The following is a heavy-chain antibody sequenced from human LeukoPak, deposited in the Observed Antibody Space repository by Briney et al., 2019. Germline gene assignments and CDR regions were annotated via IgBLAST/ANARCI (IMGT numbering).Heavy chain of an antibody. CDR1: GFTFSSYA. CDR3: AKDLTIVLGDPTDY. D-gene: IGHD3-10*01. Sequence: GGSLRLSCAASGFTFSSYAMSWVRQAPGKGLEWVSAISGSGGSTYYADSVKGRFTISRDNSKNTLYLQMNSLRDEDTAVYYCAKDLTIVLGDPTDYWGQGTLVTVSS. J-gene: IGHJ4*02. V-gene: IGHV3-23*01. CDR2: ISGSGGST.